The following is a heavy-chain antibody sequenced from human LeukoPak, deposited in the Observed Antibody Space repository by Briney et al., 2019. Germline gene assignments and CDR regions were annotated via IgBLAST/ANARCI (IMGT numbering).Heavy chain of an antibody. CDR2: IYYSGST. CDR3: ARHGGYYYDSSGFLNI. J-gene: IGHJ3*02. D-gene: IGHD3-22*01. Sequence: PSETLSLTCTVSGGSISSSSYCWGWIRQPPGKGLEWIGSIYYSGSTYYNPSLKSRVTISVDTSKNQFSLKLSSVTAADTAVYYCARHGGYYYDSSGFLNIWGQGTMVTVSS. CDR1: GGSISSSSYC. V-gene: IGHV4-39*01.